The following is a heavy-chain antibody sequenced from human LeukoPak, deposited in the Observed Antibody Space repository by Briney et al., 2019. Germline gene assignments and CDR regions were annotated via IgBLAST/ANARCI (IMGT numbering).Heavy chain of an antibody. CDR3: VKDRGGVSRDFDY. D-gene: IGHD3-16*01. J-gene: IGHJ4*02. CDR2: ISHNGGST. CDR1: GFPFRNFA. V-gene: IGHV3-64D*06. Sequence: PGGSLRLSCSASGFPFRNFAMHWVRQAPGKGLEYVSDISHNGGSTYYADSVKGRFTISRDNSKNTLYLQMSSLRAEDTAVYYCVKDRGGVSRDFDYWGQGTLVTVPS.